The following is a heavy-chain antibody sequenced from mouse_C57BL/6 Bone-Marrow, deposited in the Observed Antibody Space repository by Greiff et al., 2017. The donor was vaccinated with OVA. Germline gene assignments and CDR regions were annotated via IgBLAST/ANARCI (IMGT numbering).Heavy chain of an antibody. Sequence: VQLQQPGAELVKPGASVKLSCKASGYTFTSYWMQWVKQRPGQGLEWIGEIDPSDSYTNYNQKFKGKATLTVDTSSSTAYMQLSSLTSEDSAVYYCARITTEGYWGKGTTLTVSS. CDR3: ARITTEGY. J-gene: IGHJ2*01. V-gene: IGHV1-50*01. CDR2: IDPSDSYT. D-gene: IGHD1-1*01. CDR1: GYTFTSYW.